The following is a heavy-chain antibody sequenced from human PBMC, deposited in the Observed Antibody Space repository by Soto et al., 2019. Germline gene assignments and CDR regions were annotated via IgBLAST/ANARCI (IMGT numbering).Heavy chain of an antibody. CDR1: GLSFSSSA. CDR2: ISYDGGTQ. CDR3: ATTNPRRFQGSFDT. Sequence: QVQLVESGGGVVQPGRSLRLSCAASGLSFSSSAFHWVRRAPGKGLEWVTLISYDGGTQYYADSVKGRFTISRDNSNNTLYLHMNGLRAEDTAVYYCATTNPRRFQGSFDTWGQGTLVAVSS. V-gene: IGHV3-30-3*01. J-gene: IGHJ3*02. D-gene: IGHD2-8*01.